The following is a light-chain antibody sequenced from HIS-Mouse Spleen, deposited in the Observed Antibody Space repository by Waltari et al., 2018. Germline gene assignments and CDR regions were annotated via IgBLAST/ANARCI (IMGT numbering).Light chain of an antibody. V-gene: IGLV3-9*01. CDR3: QVWDSSTVV. J-gene: IGLJ2*01. Sequence: SYELTQPLSVSVALGQTARITCGGNNIGSKKVHGYQQKPGQAPVRVIYNRPSGIPERFSGSNSGNTATLTISRAKAGDEADYYCQVWDSSTVVFGGGTKLTVL. CDR1: NIGSKK.